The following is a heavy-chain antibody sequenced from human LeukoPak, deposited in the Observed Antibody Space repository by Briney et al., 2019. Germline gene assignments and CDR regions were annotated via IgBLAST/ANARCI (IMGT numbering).Heavy chain of an antibody. D-gene: IGHD1-26*01. CDR1: GGSISSSSYY. Sequence: PSETLSLTCTVSGGSISSSSYYWGWIRQPPGEWLEWIGSISYSGSTYYNPSLKSRVTISVDTSKNQFSLKLSSVTAADTAVYYCARHRSTVLGGTLRIFDYWGQGTLVTVSS. J-gene: IGHJ4*02. V-gene: IGHV4-39*01. CDR3: ARHRSTVLGGTLRIFDY. CDR2: ISYSGST.